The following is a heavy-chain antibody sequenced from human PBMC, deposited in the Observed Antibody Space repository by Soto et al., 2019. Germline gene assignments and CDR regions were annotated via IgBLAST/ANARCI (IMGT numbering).Heavy chain of an antibody. V-gene: IGHV3-23*01. CDR3: AKDDQTIYYYYYLDV. Sequence: VQLLESGGGLVQPEGSLRLSCEASGFTFSNYAMSWVRQAPGKGLEWVSAISGSGGSTFYADSVKGRFTISRDNSKNTLYLQMNNLRAEDTAVYYCAKDDQTIYYYYYLDVWGKGTTVTVSS. CDR1: GFTFSNYA. CDR2: ISGSGGST. J-gene: IGHJ6*03.